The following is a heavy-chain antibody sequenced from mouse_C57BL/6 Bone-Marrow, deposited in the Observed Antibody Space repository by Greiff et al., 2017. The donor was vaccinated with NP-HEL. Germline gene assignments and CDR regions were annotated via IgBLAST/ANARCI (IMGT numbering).Heavy chain of an antibody. CDR2: IYPGSGNT. CDR1: GYTFTDYY. CDR3: ARVGYYGSSSLYYAMDY. J-gene: IGHJ4*01. V-gene: IGHV1-84*01. Sequence: LMESGPELVKPGASVKISCKASGYTFTDYYINWVKQRPGQGLEWIGWIYPGSGNTKYNEKFKGKATLTVDTSSSTAYMQLSSLTSEDSAVYFCARVGYYGSSSLYYAMDYWGQGTSVTVSS. D-gene: IGHD1-1*01.